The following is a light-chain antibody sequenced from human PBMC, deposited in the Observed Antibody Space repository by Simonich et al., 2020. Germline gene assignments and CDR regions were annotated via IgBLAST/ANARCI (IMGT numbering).Light chain of an antibody. CDR2: WAP. V-gene: IGKV4-1*01. CDR1: QSVLYSSNNKNY. Sequence: DIVMTQSPDSLAVSLGERATINCKSSQSVLYSSNNKNYLDWYQQKPGQPPKLLIYWAPTRESGVPDRFSGSGSGTDFTLTISSLQAEDVAVYYCQQYYSTPWTFGQGTKVEIK. CDR3: QQYYSTPWT. J-gene: IGKJ1*01.